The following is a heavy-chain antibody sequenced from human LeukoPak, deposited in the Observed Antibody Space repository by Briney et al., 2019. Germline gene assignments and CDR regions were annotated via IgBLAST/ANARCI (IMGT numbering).Heavy chain of an antibody. CDR2: INHSGST. CDR1: GGSFSGYY. D-gene: IGHD2-2*01. CDR3: ARASVGCSSTSCYSTQFDY. V-gene: IGHV4-34*01. J-gene: IGHJ4*02. Sequence: SETLSLTCAVYGGSFSGYYWSWIRQPPGKGLEWIGEINHSGSTNYNPSLKSRFTISVDPSKNQFSLKLSSVTAADTAVYYCARASVGCSSTSCYSTQFDYWGQGTLVTVSS.